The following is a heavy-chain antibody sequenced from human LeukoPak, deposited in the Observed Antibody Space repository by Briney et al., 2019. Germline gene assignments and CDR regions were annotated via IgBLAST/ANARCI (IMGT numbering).Heavy chain of an antibody. Sequence: PGRSLRLSCAASGFTFSSYGMHWVRQAPGKGLEWVAVISYDGSNKYYADSVKGRFTFSRDNSKNTLYLQMNSLRAEDTAVYHCARTRMSYSSGWYSFDYWGQGTLVTVSS. J-gene: IGHJ4*02. V-gene: IGHV3-30*03. CDR2: ISYDGSNK. CDR1: GFTFSSYG. CDR3: ARTRMSYSSGWYSFDY. D-gene: IGHD6-19*01.